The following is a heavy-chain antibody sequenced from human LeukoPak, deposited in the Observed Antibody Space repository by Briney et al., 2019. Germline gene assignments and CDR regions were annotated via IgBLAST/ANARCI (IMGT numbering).Heavy chain of an antibody. Sequence: GGSLRLSCAASGFTFSDYYMSWIRQAPGKGLEWISYISSGGSTIYYADSVRGQFTISRDNAKKSLYLQMNSLRAEDTAVYYCATGGDFWSMGDAFDIWGQGTMVTVSS. J-gene: IGHJ3*02. D-gene: IGHD3-3*01. V-gene: IGHV3-11*01. CDR3: ATGGDFWSMGDAFDI. CDR2: ISSGGSTI. CDR1: GFTFSDYY.